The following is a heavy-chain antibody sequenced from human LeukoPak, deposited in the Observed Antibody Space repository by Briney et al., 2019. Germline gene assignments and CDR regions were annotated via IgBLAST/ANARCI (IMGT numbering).Heavy chain of an antibody. CDR1: GGSISSGGYY. J-gene: IGHJ3*02. Sequence: SQTLSLTCTVSGGSISSGGYYWSWIRQHPGKGLEWIGYIYYSGSTYYNPSLKSRVTISVDTSKNQFSLKLSSVTAADTAVYYCARDPVASDAFDIWGQGTMVTVSS. CDR2: IYYSGST. V-gene: IGHV4-31*03. CDR3: ARDPVASDAFDI.